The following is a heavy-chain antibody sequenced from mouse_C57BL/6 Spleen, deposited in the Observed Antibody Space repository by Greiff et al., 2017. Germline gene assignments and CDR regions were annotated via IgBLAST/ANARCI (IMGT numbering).Heavy chain of an antibody. Sequence: QVQLKESGAELVRPGTSVKVSCKASGYAFTNYLIEWVKQRPGQGLAWIGVINPGSGGTNYNETFKGKATLTADKSSSTAYMQLSSLTSEDSAVYFCARSDYYGSRGAMDYWGQGTSVTVSS. D-gene: IGHD1-1*01. CDR2: INPGSGGT. J-gene: IGHJ4*01. CDR1: GYAFTNYL. CDR3: ARSDYYGSRGAMDY. V-gene: IGHV1-54*01.